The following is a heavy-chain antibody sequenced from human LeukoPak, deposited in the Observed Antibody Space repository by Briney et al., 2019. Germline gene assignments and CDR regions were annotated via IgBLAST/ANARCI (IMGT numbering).Heavy chain of an antibody. CDR1: GGSFSGYY. Sequence: PSETLSLTCAVYGGSFSGYYWSSIRQPPGKGLEWIRYIHDSGSTDYDPSLRSRVTMSLDTSINQISLKLSSVTAADAAIYYCARLRLRYDRDGYSTPYEAVDVWGQGTGVTVSS. J-gene: IGHJ3*01. D-gene: IGHD3-22*01. CDR3: ARLRLRYDRDGYSTPYEAVDV. CDR2: IHDSGST. V-gene: IGHV4-59*08.